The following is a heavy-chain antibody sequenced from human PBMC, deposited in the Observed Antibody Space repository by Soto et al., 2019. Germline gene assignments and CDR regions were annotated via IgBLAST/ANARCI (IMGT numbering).Heavy chain of an antibody. CDR1: GFTFRTYT. J-gene: IGHJ4*02. CDR2: IGGSGGGS. D-gene: IGHD3-9*01. Sequence: EVQMLESGGQLVQPGGSLRLSCAASGFTFRTYTMNWVRQAPGKGLEWISAIGGSGGGSVYADSVKARFTISRDDSKNVVFLQMSSLRVEDTAVYYCTKDRLLDGIWTSDYRGQGTLVTVSS. V-gene: IGHV3-23*01. CDR3: TKDRLLDGIWTSDY.